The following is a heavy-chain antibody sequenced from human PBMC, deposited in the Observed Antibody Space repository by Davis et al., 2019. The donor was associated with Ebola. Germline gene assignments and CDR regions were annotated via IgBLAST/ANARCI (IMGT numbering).Heavy chain of an antibody. V-gene: IGHV3-23*01. CDR2: ITWSGGAT. Sequence: GESLKISCAASGFTFSNYAMSWVRQAPGKGLEWVSGITWSGGATGYGDSVKGRFTISRDSSKNTLYLQMHSLRAEDTAVYYCARATGMDVWGQGTTVTVSS. CDR3: ARATGMDV. J-gene: IGHJ6*02. CDR1: GFTFSNYA.